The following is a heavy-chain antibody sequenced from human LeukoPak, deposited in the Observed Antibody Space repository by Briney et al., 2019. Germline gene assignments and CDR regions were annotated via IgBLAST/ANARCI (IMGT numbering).Heavy chain of an antibody. V-gene: IGHV4-59*01. CDR3: ARGRGRYSSSWYWFDP. CDR1: GGSISSYY. Sequence: SETLSLTCTVSGGSISSYYWSWIRQPPRKGLEWIGYIYYSGSTNYNPSLKSRVTISVDTSKNQFSLKLNSVTAADTAVYYCARGRGRYSSSWYWFDPWGQGTLVTVSS. D-gene: IGHD6-13*01. J-gene: IGHJ5*02. CDR2: IYYSGST.